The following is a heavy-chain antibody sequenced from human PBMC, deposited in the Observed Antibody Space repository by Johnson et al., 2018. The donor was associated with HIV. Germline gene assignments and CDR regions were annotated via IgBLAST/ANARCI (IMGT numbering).Heavy chain of an antibody. V-gene: IGHV3-20*04. CDR1: GFTFSSYA. CDR2: INWNGGST. Sequence: VQLVESGGGVVQPGRSLRLSCAASGFTFSSYAMHWVRQAPGKGLEWVSGINWNGGSTGYADSVKGRFTISRDNAKNSLYLQMNSLRAEDTALYYCAKDCVGVWWSRAFDIWGQGTMVTVSS. J-gene: IGHJ3*02. D-gene: IGHD2-21*01. CDR3: AKDCVGVWWSRAFDI.